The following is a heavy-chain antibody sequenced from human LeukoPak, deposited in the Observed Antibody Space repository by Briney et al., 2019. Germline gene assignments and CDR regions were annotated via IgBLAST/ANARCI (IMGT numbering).Heavy chain of an antibody. Sequence: PGGFLRLSCAASGFTFSSYSMNWVRQAPGKGLEWVSSISSSSSYIYYADSVKGRFTISRDNAKNSLYLQMNSLRAEDTAVYYCALHPPEGMDVWGQGTTVTVSS. CDR3: ALHPPEGMDV. CDR1: GFTFSSYS. J-gene: IGHJ6*02. CDR2: ISSSSSYI. V-gene: IGHV3-21*01.